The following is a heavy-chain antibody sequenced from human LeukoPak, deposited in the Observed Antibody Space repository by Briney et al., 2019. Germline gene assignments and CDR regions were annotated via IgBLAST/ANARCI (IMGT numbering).Heavy chain of an antibody. CDR2: IYSGGST. CDR1: GFTFRDYY. Sequence: RGSLRLSCAASGFTFRDYYMSWIRQAPGKGLEWVSLIYSGGSTYYADSVKGRFTISRDNSKNTLYLQMNSLRAEDTAVYYCARVLIAARPYYYYYYMDVWGKGTTVTVSS. CDR3: ARVLIAARPYYYYYYMDV. J-gene: IGHJ6*03. D-gene: IGHD6-6*01. V-gene: IGHV3-66*01.